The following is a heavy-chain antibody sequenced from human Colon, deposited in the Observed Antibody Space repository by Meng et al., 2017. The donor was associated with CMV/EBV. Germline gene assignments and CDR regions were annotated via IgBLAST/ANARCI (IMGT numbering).Heavy chain of an antibody. Sequence: GGSLRLSCVFSGFSSFNIYAMSWVRQAPGKGLEWVGFIRGKAHGETTEYAASVKGRFIISRDDSKSIAYLQMNSLKTEDTALYYCTRTQIIAVPATLDYWGQGTLVTVSS. V-gene: IGHV3-49*04. CDR3: TRTQIIAVPATLDY. CDR2: IRGKAHGETT. D-gene: IGHD2-2*01. CDR1: GFSSFNIYA. J-gene: IGHJ4*02.